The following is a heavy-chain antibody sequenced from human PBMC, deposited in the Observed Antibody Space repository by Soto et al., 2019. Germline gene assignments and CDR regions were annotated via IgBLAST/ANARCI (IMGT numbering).Heavy chain of an antibody. Sequence: NPSETLSLTCTVPGGSISSYYWSWIRQPPGKGLEWIGYIYYSGSTNYNPSLKSRVTISVDTSKNQFSLKLSSVTAADTAVYYCARESRGGVTLRYYFDYWGQGTLVTVSS. CDR3: ARESRGGVTLRYYFDY. CDR1: GGSISSYY. V-gene: IGHV4-59*01. CDR2: IYYSGST. J-gene: IGHJ4*02. D-gene: IGHD3-16*01.